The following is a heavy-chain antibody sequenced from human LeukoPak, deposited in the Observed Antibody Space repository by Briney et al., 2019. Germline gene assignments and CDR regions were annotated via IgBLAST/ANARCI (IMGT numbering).Heavy chain of an antibody. CDR3: ASLGIVVVTAIRWFDP. J-gene: IGHJ5*02. V-gene: IGHV3-30-3*01. Sequence: GRSLRLSCAASGFTFSSYAMHWARQAPGKGLERVAVISYDGSNKYYADSVKGRFTISRDNSKNTLYLQMNSLRAEDTAVYYCASLGIVVVTAIRWFDPWGQGTLVTVSS. CDR2: ISYDGSNK. D-gene: IGHD2-21*02. CDR1: GFTFSSYA.